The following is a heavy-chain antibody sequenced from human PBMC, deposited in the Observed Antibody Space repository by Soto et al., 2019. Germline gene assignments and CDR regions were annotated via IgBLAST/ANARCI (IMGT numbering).Heavy chain of an antibody. CDR3: ARDEIRFSWAYGMDV. J-gene: IGHJ6*02. Sequence: QVQLVESGGGVVQPGRSLRLPCAASGFTFSSYAMHWVRQAPGKGLEWVAVISYDGSNKYYADSVKGRFTISRDNSKNTLYLQMNSLRAEDTAVYYCARDEIRFSWAYGMDVWGQGTTVTVSS. CDR1: GFTFSSYA. V-gene: IGHV3-30-3*01. D-gene: IGHD3-3*01. CDR2: ISYDGSNK.